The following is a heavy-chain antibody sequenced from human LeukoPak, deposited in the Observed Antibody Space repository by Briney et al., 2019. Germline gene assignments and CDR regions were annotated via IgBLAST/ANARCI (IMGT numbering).Heavy chain of an antibody. CDR1: GGTFSSYA. V-gene: IGHV1-69*04. CDR2: IIPILGIA. J-gene: IGHJ6*03. D-gene: IGHD3-3*01. CDR3: ARARSGYPLYYYYYMDV. Sequence: GASVKVSCKASGGTFSSYAISWVRQAPGQGLEWMGRIIPILGIANYAQKFQGRVTITADKSTSTAYMELSSLRSEDTAVYYCARARSGYPLYYYYYMDVWGKGTTVTVSS.